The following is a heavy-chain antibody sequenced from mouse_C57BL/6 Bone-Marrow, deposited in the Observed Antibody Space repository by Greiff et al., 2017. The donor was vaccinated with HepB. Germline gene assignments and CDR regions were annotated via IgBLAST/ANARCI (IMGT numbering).Heavy chain of an antibody. D-gene: IGHD1-1*01. J-gene: IGHJ1*03. V-gene: IGHV5-9*01. CDR2: ISGGGGNT. Sequence: EVNVVESGGGLVKPGGSLKLSCAASGFTFSSYTMSWVRQTPEKRLEWVATISGGGGNTYYPDSVKGRFTISRDNAKNTLYLQMSSLRSEDTALYYCARQIYGSSYGYFDVWGTGTTVTVSS. CDR3: ARQIYGSSYGYFDV. CDR1: GFTFSSYT.